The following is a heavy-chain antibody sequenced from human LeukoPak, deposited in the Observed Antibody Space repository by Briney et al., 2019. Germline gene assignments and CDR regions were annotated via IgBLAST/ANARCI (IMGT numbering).Heavy chain of an antibody. CDR3: ARDLEGYCSGGSCYQYYFDY. CDR1: GFTFSSNG. J-gene: IGHJ4*02. Sequence: GGSLRLSCAASGFTFSSNGTNWVRQAPGKGLEWVAVISYDGSNKYYADSVKGRFTISRDNSKNTLYLQMNSLRAEDTAMYYCARDLEGYCSGGSCYQYYFDYWGQGTLVAVSS. D-gene: IGHD2-15*01. V-gene: IGHV3-30*03. CDR2: ISYDGSNK.